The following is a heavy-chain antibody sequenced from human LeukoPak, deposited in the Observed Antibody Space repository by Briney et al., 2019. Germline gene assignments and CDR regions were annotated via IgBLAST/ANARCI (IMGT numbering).Heavy chain of an antibody. D-gene: IGHD4-23*01. J-gene: IGHJ4*02. Sequence: SVKVSCKASGGTFSSYAISWVRQAPGQGLEWMGGIIPIFGTANYAQKFQGRVAITTDESTSTAYMELSSLRSEDTAVYYCARFIGGNRRYFDYWGQGTLVTVSS. CDR1: GGTFSSYA. CDR3: ARFIGGNRRYFDY. CDR2: IIPIFGTA. V-gene: IGHV1-69*05.